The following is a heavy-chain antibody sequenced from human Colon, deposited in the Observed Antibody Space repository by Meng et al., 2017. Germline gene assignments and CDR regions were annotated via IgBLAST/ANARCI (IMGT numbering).Heavy chain of an antibody. V-gene: IGHV4-31*03. CDR2: MSDSGTT. CDR3: ARDTLYGTDY. J-gene: IGHJ4*02. CDR1: GGSIKSGGYH. Sequence: QVHLHESGPGLGRPSDDLSLVCTVSGGSIKSGGYHWSWVRQHPGKGLEYIGFMSDSGTTDYNPSLRSRVSISEIGSSKNQFSLTLRSVTAADTATYFYARDTLYGTDYWGQGVLVTVPQ. D-gene: IGHD4-17*01.